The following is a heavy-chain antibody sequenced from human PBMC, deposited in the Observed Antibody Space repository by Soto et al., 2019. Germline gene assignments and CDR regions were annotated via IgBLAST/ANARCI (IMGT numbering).Heavy chain of an antibody. CDR2: IYWDDDK. V-gene: IGHV2-5*02. D-gene: IGHD3-9*01. CDR3: AHIPMVDFDWLLYRGSWYFDY. Sequence: QITLKESGPTLVKPTQTLTLTCTFSGFSLSTSGVGVGWIRQPPGKALEWLALIYWDDDKRYSPSLKSRLTITKDTSKNQVVLTMTNMDPVDTATYYCAHIPMVDFDWLLYRGSWYFDYWGQGTLVTVSS. J-gene: IGHJ4*02. CDR1: GFSLSTSGVG.